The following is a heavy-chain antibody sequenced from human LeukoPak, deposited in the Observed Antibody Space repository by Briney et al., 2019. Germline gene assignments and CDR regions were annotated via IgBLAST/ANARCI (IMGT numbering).Heavy chain of an antibody. D-gene: IGHD3-22*01. CDR2: IWYDGSNK. J-gene: IGHJ4*02. CDR3: AREGDSSGYYPLEY. Sequence: QPGGSLRLSCAASGFTFSSYGMHWVRQAPGKGLEWAAVIWYDGSNKYYADSVKGRFTISRDNSKNTLYLQMNSLRAEDTAVYYCAREGDSSGYYPLEYWGQGTLVTVSS. CDR1: GFTFSSYG. V-gene: IGHV3-33*01.